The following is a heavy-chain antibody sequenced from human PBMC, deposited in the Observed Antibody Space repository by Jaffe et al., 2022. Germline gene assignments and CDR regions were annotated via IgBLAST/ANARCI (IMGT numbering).Heavy chain of an antibody. D-gene: IGHD4-17*01. Sequence: EVQLVESGGGLVQPGGSLRLSCAASGFTFSNYWMSWVRQAPGKGLEWVADVKGDGSKKYYVDSMKGRFTISRDNAKNSLFLQMNSLRAEDTAVYYCARDTGGDNDWYFDLWGRGTLVTVSS. CDR2: VKGDGSKK. J-gene: IGHJ2*01. V-gene: IGHV3-7*01. CDR3: ARDTGGDNDWYFDL. CDR1: GFTFSNYW.